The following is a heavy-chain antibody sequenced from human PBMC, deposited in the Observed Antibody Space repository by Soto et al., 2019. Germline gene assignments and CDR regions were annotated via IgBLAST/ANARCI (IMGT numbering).Heavy chain of an antibody. CDR1: GGSISSYY. J-gene: IGHJ2*01. CDR2: IYYSGST. CDR3: ARDEEAYCGGDCYSGGYFDL. D-gene: IGHD2-21*02. V-gene: IGHV4-59*01. Sequence: QVQLQESGPGLVKPSETLSLTCTVSGGSISSYYWSWIRQPPGKGLEWIGYIYYSGSTNYNPSLKSRVPISVDTSKNQFSLTLSSVTAADTAVYYCARDEEAYCGGDCYSGGYFDLWGRGTLVTVSS.